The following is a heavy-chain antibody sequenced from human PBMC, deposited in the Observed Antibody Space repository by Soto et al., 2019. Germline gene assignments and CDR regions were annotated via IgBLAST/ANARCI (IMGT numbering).Heavy chain of an antibody. V-gene: IGHV4-39*01. CDR2: IYYSGRT. CDR1: GGSISSSSYF. D-gene: IGHD2-21*02. CDR3: ARHPSDSGFDP. J-gene: IGHJ5*02. Sequence: QLQLQESGPGLVKPSETLSLTCSVSGGSISSSSYFWGWIRQPPGKGLEWIGSIYYSGRTYYNPSRNRRVPVSVDTSKNPFPLKLSSVTAADTAVYYCARHPSDSGFDPGGQGNLVTVSS.